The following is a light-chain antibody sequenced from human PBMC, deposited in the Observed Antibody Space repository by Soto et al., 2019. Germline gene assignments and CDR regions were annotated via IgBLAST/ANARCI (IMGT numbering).Light chain of an antibody. CDR3: QQSYNTPWT. Sequence: DIQMTQSPSSLSASLGDRVTISCRASQSITIYLNWYQQKPGRAPNLLIYGASSLQSGVPSRFSGGGSETDFTLTISSLQPEDFPTYYCQQSYNTPWTFGQGTKVEIK. V-gene: IGKV1-39*01. CDR2: GAS. CDR1: QSITIY. J-gene: IGKJ1*01.